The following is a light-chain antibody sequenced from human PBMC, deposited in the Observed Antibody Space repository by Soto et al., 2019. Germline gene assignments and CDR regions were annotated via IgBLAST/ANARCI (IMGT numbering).Light chain of an antibody. CDR2: TNN. CDR1: SSNIGSNY. J-gene: IGLJ2*01. CDR3: AAWDVSLSGPV. Sequence: QSVLTQPPSASGTPGQRVTISCSGSSSNIGSNYIYWYQQIPGTAPTLVIYTNNQRPSGVPDRFSGSNSGTSATLAISGLRSEDEAVYYCAAWDVSLSGPVFGGGTKLTVL. V-gene: IGLV1-47*02.